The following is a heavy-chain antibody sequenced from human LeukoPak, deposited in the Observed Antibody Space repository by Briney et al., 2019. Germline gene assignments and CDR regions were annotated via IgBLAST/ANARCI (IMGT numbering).Heavy chain of an antibody. CDR1: GYTFTGYY. D-gene: IGHD3-16*01. CDR3: ASLRLIDY. CDR2: INPNSGAA. V-gene: IGHV1-2*02. Sequence: GASVKVSCKASGYTFTGYYMHWVRQAPGQGLEWMGCINPNSGAANYAQKCQGRVTMTRDTSISTAYMELSGLRSDDTAVYYCASLRLIDYWGQGTLVTVSS. J-gene: IGHJ4*02.